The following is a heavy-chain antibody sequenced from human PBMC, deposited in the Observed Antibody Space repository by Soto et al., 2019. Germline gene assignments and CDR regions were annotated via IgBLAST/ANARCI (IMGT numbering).Heavy chain of an antibody. Sequence: SETLSLTCTVSGGSFSSGGYSWSWIRQPPGKGLEWIGYIYHSVSTYYNPSLKSRVTISVDRSKNQFSLKLSSVTAADTAVYYCARRIVATEPFDYWGQGTLVTVS. CDR1: GGSFSSGGYS. J-gene: IGHJ4*02. CDR3: ARRIVATEPFDY. D-gene: IGHD5-12*01. V-gene: IGHV4-30-2*01. CDR2: IYHSVST.